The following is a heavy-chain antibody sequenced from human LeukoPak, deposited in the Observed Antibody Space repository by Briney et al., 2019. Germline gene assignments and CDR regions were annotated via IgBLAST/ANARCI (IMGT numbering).Heavy chain of an antibody. CDR2: INSDGSST. D-gene: IGHD2-2*01. Sequence: GGSLRLSCAASGFTSSSYWMHWVRQAPGKGLVWVSRINSDGSSTSCADSVKGRFTISRDNAKNTLYLQMNSLRAEDTAVYYCARAGWYCSSTSCSYFDYWGQGTLVTVSS. CDR1: GFTSSSYW. CDR3: ARAGWYCSSTSCSYFDY. J-gene: IGHJ4*02. V-gene: IGHV3-74*01.